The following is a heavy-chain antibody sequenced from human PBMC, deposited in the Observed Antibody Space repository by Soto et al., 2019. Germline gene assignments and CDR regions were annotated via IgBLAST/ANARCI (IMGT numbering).Heavy chain of an antibody. CDR1: GGSISSSSYY. D-gene: IGHD3-3*01. Sequence: TLSLTCTVSGGSISSSSYYWGWIRQPPGKGLEWIGSIYYSGSTYYNPSLKSRVTISVDTSKNQFSLKLSSVTAADTAVYYCARTVKYYDFWSGGWRAFEIWGQGTMVTVSS. CDR3: ARTVKYYDFWSGGWRAFEI. J-gene: IGHJ3*02. CDR2: IYYSGST. V-gene: IGHV4-39*01.